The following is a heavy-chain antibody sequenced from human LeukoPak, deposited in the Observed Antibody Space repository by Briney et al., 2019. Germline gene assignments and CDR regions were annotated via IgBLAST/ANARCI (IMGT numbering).Heavy chain of an antibody. CDR2: IWYDGSNK. V-gene: IGHV3-33*01. D-gene: IGHD3-22*01. J-gene: IGHJ4*02. CDR1: GFTFSSYG. Sequence: GGSLRLSCAASGFTFSSYGMHWVRQAPGKGLEWVAVIWYDGSNKYHADSVKGRFTISRDNSKNTLYLQMNSLRAEDTAVYYCARGEVSVVVVIDYWGQGTLVTVSS. CDR3: ARGEVSVVVVIDY.